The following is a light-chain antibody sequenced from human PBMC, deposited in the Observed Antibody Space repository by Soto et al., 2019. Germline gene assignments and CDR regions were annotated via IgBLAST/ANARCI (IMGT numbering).Light chain of an antibody. V-gene: IGKV1-5*03. Sequence: DIQMTQSPSTLSASVGDEVTMSCRASQNIGRYLAWYQQKPGKAPDLLIYRASDLESGVPSRFSGSGTDTEFTLTISSLQPDDFAAYYCLQYYSFPWTFGQGTKVGIK. CDR3: LQYYSFPWT. CDR2: RAS. J-gene: IGKJ1*01. CDR1: QNIGRY.